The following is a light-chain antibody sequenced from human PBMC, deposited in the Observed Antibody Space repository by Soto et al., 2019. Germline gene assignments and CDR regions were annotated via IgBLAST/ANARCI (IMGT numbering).Light chain of an antibody. CDR1: QSIRSY. Sequence: DIQMTQSPSSLSASVGDRVTITCRASQSIRSYLNWYQQKPGKAPKLLIYAAYSLQSGVPSRFTGSGSGTDFTLTNSGLQPEDFATYYCQQSYSTPRTFGQGTKVEIK. CDR3: QQSYSTPRT. CDR2: AAY. V-gene: IGKV1-39*01. J-gene: IGKJ1*01.